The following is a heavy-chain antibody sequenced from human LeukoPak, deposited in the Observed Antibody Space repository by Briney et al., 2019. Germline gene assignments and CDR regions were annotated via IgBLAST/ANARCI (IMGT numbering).Heavy chain of an antibody. V-gene: IGHV3-66*01. CDR1: AFTVSSNF. D-gene: IGHD1-26*01. Sequence: GGSLRLSCAVSAFTVSSNFMTWVRQAPGKGPEWVSVIYTSGITYYADSVRGRFTISRDNSKNTLYLQMDSLTAEDTAVYYCAREDAGGTYSFDYWGQGTLVTVSS. J-gene: IGHJ4*02. CDR3: AREDAGGTYSFDY. CDR2: IYTSGIT.